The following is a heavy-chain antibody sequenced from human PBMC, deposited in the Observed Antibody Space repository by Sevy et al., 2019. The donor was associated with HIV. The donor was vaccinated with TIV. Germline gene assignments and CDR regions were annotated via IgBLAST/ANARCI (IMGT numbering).Heavy chain of an antibody. V-gene: IGHV3-72*01. CDR3: AAVAANRGYFNI. D-gene: IGHD6-19*01. CDR1: GFNIGDLY. CDR2: IRNKPKSYTT. J-gene: IGHJ2*01. Sequence: GGSLRLSYAASGFNIGDLYMDWVRQPPGKGLEWVGRIRNKPKSYTTEYAASVKGRFTISRDDSKNSLYLQMNSLKTEDTAIYYCAAVAANRGYFNIWGRGTLVTVSS.